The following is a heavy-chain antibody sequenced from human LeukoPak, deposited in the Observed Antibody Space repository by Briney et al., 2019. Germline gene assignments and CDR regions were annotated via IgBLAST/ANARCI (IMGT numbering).Heavy chain of an antibody. V-gene: IGHV3-30*04. J-gene: IGHJ4*02. CDR2: ILYDGSDK. Sequence: PGRSLRLSCAASGFTFSSHTMHWVRQAAGKGLESVAVILYDGSDKYYADSVKGRFSISRDNSKNTLYLQMNGLRAEDTAVYYYARDWGYGSGTYYIDWGQGTLVTVSS. D-gene: IGHD3-10*01. CDR3: ARDWGYGSGTYYID. CDR1: GFTFSSHT.